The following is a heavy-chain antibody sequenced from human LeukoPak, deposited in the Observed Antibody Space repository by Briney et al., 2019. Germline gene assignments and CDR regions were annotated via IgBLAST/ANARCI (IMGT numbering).Heavy chain of an antibody. J-gene: IGHJ4*02. D-gene: IGHD2-2*01. CDR1: GFTFRHFA. V-gene: IGHV3-23*01. Sequence: GGSLKLSCAASGFTFRHFAMNWVRQAPGKGLEWVSVISVSDGSTYYADSVRGRFTISRDNSKNTLFLQLNSLRAEDTAIYYCARAMPSSTYYFDSWGQGTLVTVSS. CDR3: ARAMPSSTYYFDS. CDR2: ISVSDGST.